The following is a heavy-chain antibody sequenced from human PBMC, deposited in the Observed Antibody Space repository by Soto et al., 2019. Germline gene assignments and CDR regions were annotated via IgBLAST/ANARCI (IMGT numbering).Heavy chain of an antibody. CDR1: GGSISSYY. V-gene: IGHV4-59*01. D-gene: IGHD3-22*01. J-gene: IGHJ4*02. CDR2: IYHSGST. CDR3: ARVGYCDSSGYYYFDY. Sequence: TSETLSLTCTVSGGSISSYYWSWIRQPPGKGLEWIGYIYHSGSTNYNPSLKSRVTISVDTSKNQFSLKLTSVTAADTAVYYCARVGYCDSSGYYYFDYWGQGTLVPVSS.